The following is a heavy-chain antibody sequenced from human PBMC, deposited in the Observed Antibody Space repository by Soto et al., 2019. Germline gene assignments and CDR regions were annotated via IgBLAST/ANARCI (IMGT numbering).Heavy chain of an antibody. V-gene: IGHV1-69*06. D-gene: IGHD1-1*01. CDR1: GGTFSSYA. CDR2: IIPIFGTA. Sequence: QVQLVQSGAEVKKPGSSVKVSCKASGGTFSSYAISWVRQAPGQGLEWMGGIIPIFGTANYAQKFQGRVTFPGNNPRRTAERELSSLNSGDRALFYCARGGSSWNINYFDHWGQEPLVTVS. CDR3: ARGGSSWNINYFDH. J-gene: IGHJ4*02.